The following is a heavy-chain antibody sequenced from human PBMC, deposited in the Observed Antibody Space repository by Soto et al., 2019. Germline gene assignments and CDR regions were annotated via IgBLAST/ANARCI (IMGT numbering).Heavy chain of an antibody. J-gene: IGHJ4*02. D-gene: IGHD1-1*01. CDR2: GSPHGANT. Sequence: PGGSLRLFCVASGFTFGSCGMNWVQKAQGKGLEWVAGGSPHGANTYYADSVRGRFIISRDDSRNTVSLDMNSLRGEGSAVYYCATEGAKTTWNFYYWGQGTVVTVSS. V-gene: IGHV3-23*01. CDR3: ATEGAKTTWNFYY. CDR1: GFTFGSCG.